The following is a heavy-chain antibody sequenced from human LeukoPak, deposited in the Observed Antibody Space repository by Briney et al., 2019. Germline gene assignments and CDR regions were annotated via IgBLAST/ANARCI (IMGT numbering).Heavy chain of an antibody. V-gene: IGHV3-23*01. CDR3: AKDLISRFPLAAAGSPFDY. D-gene: IGHD6-13*01. CDR1: GFSVSNTY. J-gene: IGHJ4*02. CDR2: ISGSGGST. Sequence: GGSLRLSCAASGFSVSNTYITWFRQAPGKGLEWVSAISGSGGSTYYADSVKGRFTISRDNSKNTLYLQMNSLRAEDTAVYYCAKDLISRFPLAAAGSPFDYWGQGTLVTVSS.